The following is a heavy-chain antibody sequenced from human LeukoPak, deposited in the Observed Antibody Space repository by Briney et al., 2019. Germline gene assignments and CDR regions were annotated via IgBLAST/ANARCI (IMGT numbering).Heavy chain of an antibody. CDR1: GFTFSSYW. CDR2: IKQDGSEK. V-gene: IGHV3-7*01. D-gene: IGHD5-12*01. Sequence: PGGSLRLSCAASGFTFSSYWMSWVRQAPGKGLEWVANIKQDGSEKYYVDSVKGRFTISRDNAKSSLYLQMNSLRAEDTAVYYCAKDPIKKGRDGYIELSSINWGQGTLVTVSS. CDR3: AKDPIKKGRDGYIELSSIN. J-gene: IGHJ4*02.